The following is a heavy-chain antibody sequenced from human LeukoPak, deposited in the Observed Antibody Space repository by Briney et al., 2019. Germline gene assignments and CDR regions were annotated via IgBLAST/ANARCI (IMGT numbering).Heavy chain of an antibody. CDR2: INPNSGGT. CDR1: GYTFTGYY. V-gene: IGHV1-2*06. CDR3: AGWPSVVVVAASDY. Sequence: ASVKVSCKASGYTFTGYYMHWVRQAPGQGLEWMGRINPNSGGTNYAQKFQGRVTMTRDTSISTAYMELSRLRSDDTAVYYCAGWPSVVVVAASDYWGQGTLVTVSS. J-gene: IGHJ4*02. D-gene: IGHD2-15*01.